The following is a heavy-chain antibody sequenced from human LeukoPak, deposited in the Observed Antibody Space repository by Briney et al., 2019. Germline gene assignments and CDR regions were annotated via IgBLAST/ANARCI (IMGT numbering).Heavy chain of an antibody. V-gene: IGHV3-11*01. CDR2: ISSSGSTI. J-gene: IGHJ4*02. CDR1: GFTFSDYY. D-gene: IGHD6-13*01. Sequence: PGGSLRLSCAASGFTFSDYYMSWIRQAPGKGLERVSYISSSGSTIYYADSVKGRFTISRDNAKNSLYLQMNSLRAEDTAVYYCARAPYSSSWIDYWGQGTLVTVSS. CDR3: ARAPYSSSWIDY.